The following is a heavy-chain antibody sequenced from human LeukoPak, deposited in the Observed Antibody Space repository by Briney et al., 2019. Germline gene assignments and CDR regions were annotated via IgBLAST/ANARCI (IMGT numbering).Heavy chain of an antibody. Sequence: SVKVSCKASGGTFSSYAISWVRQAPGQGLEWMGGIIPIFGTANYAQKFQGRVTITADESTSTAYMELSSLRSEDTVVYYCARVGVYYDSSGYYFDYWGQGTLVTVSS. J-gene: IGHJ4*02. D-gene: IGHD3-22*01. V-gene: IGHV1-69*13. CDR3: ARVGVYYDSSGYYFDY. CDR1: GGTFSSYA. CDR2: IIPIFGTA.